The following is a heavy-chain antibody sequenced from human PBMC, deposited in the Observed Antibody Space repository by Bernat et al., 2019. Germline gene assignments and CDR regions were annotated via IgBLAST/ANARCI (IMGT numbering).Heavy chain of an antibody. J-gene: IGHJ4*02. CDR3: ARAPLYCNTGGTGSCYSGWFDY. D-gene: IGHD2-8*01. V-gene: IGHV4-34*01. Sequence: QVQLQQWGAGLLKPSETLSLTCAVYGGSFSGYYWGWIRQSPGKGLEWIGEINHEGVTNYNPSLKSRATISVDTSKNQFSLKLTSMTAAETTVYYCARAPLYCNTGGTGSCYSGWFDYWGQGSLVTVSS. CDR2: INHEGVT. CDR1: GGSFSGYY.